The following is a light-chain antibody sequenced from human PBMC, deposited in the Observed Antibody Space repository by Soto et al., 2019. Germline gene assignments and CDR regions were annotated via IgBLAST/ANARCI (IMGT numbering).Light chain of an antibody. CDR3: QHYNNYSEA. CDR2: KAS. J-gene: IGKJ1*01. Sequence: DIQMTQSPSTLSGSVGDRVTITCRASQTISSGLAWYQQKPGKAPKLLIYKASTLKSGVPSRFSGSGSGTEFTLTISSPKPDDVAAYYCQHYNNYSEAFGQGTKVELK. CDR1: QTISSG. V-gene: IGKV1-5*03.